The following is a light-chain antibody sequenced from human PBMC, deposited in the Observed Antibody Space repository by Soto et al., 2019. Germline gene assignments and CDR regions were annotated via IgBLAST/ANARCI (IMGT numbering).Light chain of an antibody. J-gene: IGKJ1*01. CDR3: QQYLSSPKWT. CDR2: GAS. V-gene: IGKV3-20*01. Sequence: EIVLTQSPGTLSLSPGEKATLSCRASQSVSNNYLAWYQQKPGQAPRLLIYGASSMATGIPDRFSGSGSGTDFTLTISRMEPEDSALSYCQQYLSSPKWTFGQGTKVEI. CDR1: QSVSNNY.